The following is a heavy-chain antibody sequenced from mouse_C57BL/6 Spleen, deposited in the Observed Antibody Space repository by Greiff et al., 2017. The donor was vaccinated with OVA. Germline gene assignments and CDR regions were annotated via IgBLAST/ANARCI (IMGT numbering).Heavy chain of an antibody. CDR2: INPSNGGT. CDR3: ARVELTTVVADY. Sequence: QVQLQQSGTELVKPGASVKLSCKASGYTFTSYWMHWVKQRPGQGLEWIGNINPSNGGTNYNEKFKSKATLTVDKSSSTAYMQLSSLTSEDSAVYYCARVELTTVVADYWGQGTTLTVSS. D-gene: IGHD1-1*01. J-gene: IGHJ2*01. CDR1: GYTFTSYW. V-gene: IGHV1-53*01.